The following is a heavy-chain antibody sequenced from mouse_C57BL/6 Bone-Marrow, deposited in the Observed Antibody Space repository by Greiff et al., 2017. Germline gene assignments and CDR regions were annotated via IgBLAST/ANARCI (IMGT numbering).Heavy chain of an antibody. J-gene: IGHJ2*01. CDR2: IHPNSGST. CDR1: GYTFTSYW. V-gene: IGHV1-64*01. CDR3: ARRGDDGYY. D-gene: IGHD2-3*01. Sequence: VQLQQPGAELVKPGASVKLSCKASGYTFTSYWMHWVKQRPGQGLEWIGMIHPNSGSTNYNEKFKSKATLTVAKSSSTPYMQLSSVTSEDAAVYYCARRGDDGYYGGQGTTLTVSS.